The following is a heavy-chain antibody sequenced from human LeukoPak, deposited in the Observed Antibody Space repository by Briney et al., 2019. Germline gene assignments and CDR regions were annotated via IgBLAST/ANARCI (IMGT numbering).Heavy chain of an antibody. V-gene: IGHV3-11*01. Sequence: GGSLRLSCAASGFTFSVYYMSWIRQAPGKGLEWVSYISSSGSTIYYADSVKGRFTISRDNSKNTLYLQMNSLRAEDTAVYYCAKDGDLYSSSWYPGYWGQGTLVTVSS. CDR1: GFTFSVYY. D-gene: IGHD6-13*01. J-gene: IGHJ4*02. CDR3: AKDGDLYSSSWYPGY. CDR2: ISSSGSTI.